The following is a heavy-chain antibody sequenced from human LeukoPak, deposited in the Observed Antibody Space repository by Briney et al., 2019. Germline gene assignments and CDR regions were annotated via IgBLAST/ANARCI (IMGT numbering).Heavy chain of an antibody. CDR3: TRDTSYGDYFADY. J-gene: IGHJ4*02. CDR1: GFTFGDYA. V-gene: IGHV3-49*03. Sequence: GGSLRLSCTASGFTFGDYAMSWFRQAPGKGLEWVGFTRSEAYGGTTEYAASVKGRFTLSRDDSKSIAYLQMNSLKTEDAAMYYCTRDTSYGDYFADYWGQGTLVTVSS. D-gene: IGHD4-17*01. CDR2: TRSEAYGGTT.